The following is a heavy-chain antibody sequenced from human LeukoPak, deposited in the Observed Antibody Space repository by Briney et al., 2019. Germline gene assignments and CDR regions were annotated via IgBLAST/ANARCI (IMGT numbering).Heavy chain of an antibody. J-gene: IGHJ3*01. CDR1: GYTFTGYY. V-gene: IGHV1-2*02. Sequence: ASVKVSCKASGYTFTGYYMRWVRQAPGQGLEWMGWINPNSGGTNYAQKFQGRVTMTRDTSISTAYMELSGLRSDDTAVYYCATRSIPADRDDAFDVWGQGTMVTVSS. CDR3: ATRSIPADRDDAFDV. D-gene: IGHD6-13*01. CDR2: INPNSGGT.